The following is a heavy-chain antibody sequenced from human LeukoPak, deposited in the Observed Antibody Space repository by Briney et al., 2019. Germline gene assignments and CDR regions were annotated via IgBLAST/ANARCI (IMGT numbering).Heavy chain of an antibody. D-gene: IGHD4-17*01. Sequence: ASVKVSCKASGGTFSSYAISWVRQAPGQGLEWVGRIIPILGIANYAQKFQGRVTITADKSTSTAYMELSSLRSDDTAVYYCARVVGGYGDYIRWFDPWGQGTLVTVSS. CDR3: ARVVGGYGDYIRWFDP. CDR2: IIPILGIA. V-gene: IGHV1-69*04. CDR1: GGTFSSYA. J-gene: IGHJ5*02.